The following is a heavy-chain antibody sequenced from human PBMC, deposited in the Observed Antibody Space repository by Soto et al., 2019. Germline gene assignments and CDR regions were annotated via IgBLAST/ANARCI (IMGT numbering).Heavy chain of an antibody. CDR1: GDSVSSADYY. V-gene: IGHV4-30-4*01. D-gene: IGHD1-1*01. Sequence: SETLSLTCTVSGDSVSSADYYWSWIRQTPGKGLEWIGHIFYSGTTYYNPSLKSRLTISVDTSKNHFSLRLTSVTAADTAVYYCARDLWVEPELYYYGMDVWGQGTTVTVS. CDR3: ARDLWVEPELYYYGMDV. J-gene: IGHJ6*02. CDR2: IFYSGTT.